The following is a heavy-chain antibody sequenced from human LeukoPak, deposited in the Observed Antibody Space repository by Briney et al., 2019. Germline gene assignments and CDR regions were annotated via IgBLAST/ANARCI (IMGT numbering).Heavy chain of an antibody. V-gene: IGHV3-48*01. CDR3: ARAKSAYCGGDCYRGDWFDP. D-gene: IGHD2-21*02. CDR1: RFTFSNYS. J-gene: IGHJ5*02. CDR2: ISGSGRSI. Sequence: GGSLRLSCAASRFTFSNYSMNWVRQAPGKGLEWVSYISGSGRSIIYADSVKGRFTISRDNAKNSVYLQMKSLRAEDTAVYYCARAKSAYCGGDCYRGDWFDPWGQGTLVTVSS.